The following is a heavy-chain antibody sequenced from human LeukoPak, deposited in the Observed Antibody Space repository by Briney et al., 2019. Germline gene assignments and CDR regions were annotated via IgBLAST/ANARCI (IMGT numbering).Heavy chain of an antibody. CDR3: AKGQYDFWSGYHYYYGMDV. Sequence: GGSLRLSCAASGFTFSSYGMHWVRQAPGKGLEWVAVISYGGSNKYYADSVKGRFTISRDNSKNTLYLQMNSLRAEDTAVYYCAKGQYDFWSGYHYYYGMDVWGQGTTVTVSS. CDR2: ISYGGSNK. D-gene: IGHD3-3*01. J-gene: IGHJ6*02. V-gene: IGHV3-30*18. CDR1: GFTFSSYG.